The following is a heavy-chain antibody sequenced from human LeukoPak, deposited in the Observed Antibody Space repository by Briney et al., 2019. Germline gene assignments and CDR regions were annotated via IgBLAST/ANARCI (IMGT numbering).Heavy chain of an antibody. J-gene: IGHJ3*01. Sequence: GGSLSLSCAASGFTFSNYWMSWVRQAPGKGRNWVANIKEIGSEKYYADSVKGRFTISKDNAKKSLNLQMNSLRAEDTAVYYCAREGLWVGLDSGKTRQAYWESWGQGTMVTVSS. CDR3: AREGLWVGLDSGKTRQAYWES. D-gene: IGHD2-21*01. CDR1: GFTFSNYW. V-gene: IGHV3-7*04. CDR2: IKEIGSEK.